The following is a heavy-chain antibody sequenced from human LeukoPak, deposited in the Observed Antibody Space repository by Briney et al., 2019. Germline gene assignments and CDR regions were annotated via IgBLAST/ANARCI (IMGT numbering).Heavy chain of an antibody. V-gene: IGHV1-69*04. CDR3: ARGPSGIAAAGTWDY. CDR1: GGTFSSYA. J-gene: IGHJ4*02. D-gene: IGHD6-13*01. CDR2: IIPIFGIA. Sequence: SVKVSCKASGGTFSSYAISWVRQAPGQGLEWMERIIPIFGIANYAQKFQGRVTITADKSTSTAYMELSSLRSEDTAVYYCARGPSGIAAAGTWDYWGQGTLVTVSS.